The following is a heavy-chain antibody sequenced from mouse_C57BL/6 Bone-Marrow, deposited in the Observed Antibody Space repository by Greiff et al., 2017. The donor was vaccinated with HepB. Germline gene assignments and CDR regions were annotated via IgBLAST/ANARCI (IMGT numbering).Heavy chain of an antibody. CDR1: GFSLTSYG. V-gene: IGHV2-4*01. CDR2: IWSGGST. J-gene: IGHJ4*01. D-gene: IGHD2-5*01. CDR3: AKNRGPTIVTSYYAMDY. Sequence: VHLVESGPGLVQPSQSLSITCTVSGFSLTSYGVHWVRQPPGKGLEWLGVIWSGGSTDYNAAFISRLSISKDNSKSQVFFKMNSLQADDTAIYYCAKNRGPTIVTSYYAMDYWGQGTSVTVSS.